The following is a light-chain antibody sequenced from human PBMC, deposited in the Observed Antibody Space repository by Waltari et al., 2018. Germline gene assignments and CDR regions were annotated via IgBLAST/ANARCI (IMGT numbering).Light chain of an antibody. J-gene: IGLJ7*01. CDR2: EDG. V-gene: IGLV1-51*02. Sequence: QSVLTQPPSVSAAPGQRVTISCSGGSSNIGNNYVSWYRQFPGTAPKLLIYEDGGRPSGIPGRFSCSKSGTSATLDIPGLQAGDEADYYCGTWDSSLSGAVFGGGTHLTVL. CDR3: GTWDSSLSGAV. CDR1: SSNIGNNY.